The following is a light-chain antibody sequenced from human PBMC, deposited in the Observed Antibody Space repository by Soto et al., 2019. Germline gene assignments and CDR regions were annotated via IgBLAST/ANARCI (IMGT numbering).Light chain of an antibody. V-gene: IGKV3-11*01. Sequence: EIVLTQSPATLSLSPGERATLSCRASQSVSSYLAWYQQKPGQAPRLLIYDASNRATGSPAMFSGSGSGTVFTLTITSLVPEDFAVYYCQQRSNWPPGVTFCQGTRLEIK. CDR3: QQRSNWPPGVT. CDR1: QSVSSY. J-gene: IGKJ5*01. CDR2: DAS.